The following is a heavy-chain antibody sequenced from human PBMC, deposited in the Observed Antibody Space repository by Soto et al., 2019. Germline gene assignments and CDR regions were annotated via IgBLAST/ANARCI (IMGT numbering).Heavy chain of an antibody. CDR3: ARSSMPTVVTPRYYYGMDV. CDR2: IIPILGIA. V-gene: IGHV1-69*02. Sequence: QVQLVQSGAEVKKPGSSVKVSCKASGGTFSSYTISWVRQAPGQGLEWMGRIIPILGIANYAQKFQGRVTSTADKSTCTAYMELSSLRSEDTAVYYCARSSMPTVVTPRYYYGMDVWGQGTTVTVSS. CDR1: GGTFSSYT. J-gene: IGHJ6*02. D-gene: IGHD4-17*01.